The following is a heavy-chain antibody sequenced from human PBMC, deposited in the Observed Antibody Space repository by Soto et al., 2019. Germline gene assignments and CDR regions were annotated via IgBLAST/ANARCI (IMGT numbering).Heavy chain of an antibody. CDR2: ISSSGSTI. CDR3: VRRYCSSTSCTFDY. Sequence: GGSLRLSCAASGFTFSSYEMNWVRQAPGKGLEWVSYISSSGSTIYYADSVKGRFTISRDNAKSSLFLQMSSLRAEDTAVYYCVRRYCSSTSCTFDYWGPGTLVTAPQ. D-gene: IGHD2-2*01. CDR1: GFTFSSYE. J-gene: IGHJ4*02. V-gene: IGHV3-48*03.